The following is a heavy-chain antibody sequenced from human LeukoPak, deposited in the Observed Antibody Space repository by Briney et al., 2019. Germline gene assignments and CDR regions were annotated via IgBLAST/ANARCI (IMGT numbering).Heavy chain of an antibody. CDR2: INPNSGGT. CDR3: ARARPLQASVEGGNWFDP. J-gene: IGHJ5*02. V-gene: IGHV1-2*02. CDR1: GYTFTGYY. Sequence: ASVKVSCKASGYTFTGYYMHWVRQAPGQGLEWMGWINPNSGGTNYAQKFQGRVTMTRDTSISTACMELSRLRSDDTAVYYCARARPLQASVEGGNWFDPWGQGTLVTVSS.